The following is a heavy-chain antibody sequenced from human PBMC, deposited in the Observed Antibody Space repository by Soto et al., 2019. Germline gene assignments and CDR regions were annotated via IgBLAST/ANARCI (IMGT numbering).Heavy chain of an antibody. Sequence: SETLSLTCTVSGGSISNYYWNWIRQPPGKGLEWMGYIYYTGSTSYNPSLKSRVSISVDTSKNQFSLKLNSVTAADTAVYYCARRNPYYDILTGYQHYDMDVWGQGTTVTVSS. V-gene: IGHV4-59*08. CDR3: ARRNPYYDILTGYQHYDMDV. CDR2: IYYTGST. D-gene: IGHD3-9*01. J-gene: IGHJ6*02. CDR1: GGSISNYY.